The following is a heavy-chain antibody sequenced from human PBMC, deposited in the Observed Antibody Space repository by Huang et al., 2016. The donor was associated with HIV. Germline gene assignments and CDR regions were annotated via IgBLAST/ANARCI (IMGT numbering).Heavy chain of an antibody. CDR1: GFTFSSYA. J-gene: IGHJ4*02. CDR2: ITGRGSSS. D-gene: IGHD6-13*01. CDR3: AKADSGAAAGSLVDY. V-gene: IGHV3-23*01. Sequence: EVQLLESGGGLVQPGGSLRLSCAASGFTFSSYAMSWVRQAPGKGLEWVSRITGRGSSSYYADSVKGRFTISRDNSKNTLYLQMNSLRAEDTAIYYCAKADSGAAAGSLVDYWGQGTLLTVSS.